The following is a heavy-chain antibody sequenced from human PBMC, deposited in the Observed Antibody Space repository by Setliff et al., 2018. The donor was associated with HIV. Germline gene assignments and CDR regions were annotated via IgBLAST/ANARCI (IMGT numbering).Heavy chain of an antibody. CDR1: GVSISSSSYF. V-gene: IGHV4-39*07. CDR2: IYFSGST. Sequence: SETLSLTCAVSGVSISSSSYFWGWIRRPPGTGLDWIGSIYFSGSTYYNPSLESRVTISMDTSKNRFSLKLSSVTAADTAVYYCARVLLTGYYKGAFDIWGQGTMVTVS. CDR3: ARVLLTGYYKGAFDI. D-gene: IGHD3-9*01. J-gene: IGHJ3*02.